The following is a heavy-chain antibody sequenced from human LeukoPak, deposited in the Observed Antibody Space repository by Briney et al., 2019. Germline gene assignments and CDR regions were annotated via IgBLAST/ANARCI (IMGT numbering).Heavy chain of an antibody. Sequence: GGSLRLSCAASGFTFSSYSMNWVHQAPGKGLEWVSSISSSSSYIYYADSVKGRFTISRDNAKNSLYLQMNSLRAEDTAVYYCAREGAGATDPYYFDYWGQGTLVTVSS. D-gene: IGHD1-26*01. CDR2: ISSSSSYI. V-gene: IGHV3-21*01. CDR1: GFTFSSYS. J-gene: IGHJ4*02. CDR3: AREGAGATDPYYFDY.